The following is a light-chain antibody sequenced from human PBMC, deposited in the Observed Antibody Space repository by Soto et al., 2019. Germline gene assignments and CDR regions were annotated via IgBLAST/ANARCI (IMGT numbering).Light chain of an antibody. Sequence: DIQMTQFPSPLYASVGDRVTITGRASQSISKWLAWYQQKPGKASKPLIYDASISQSGVPSRFSGSGSGTEFTLTISSLQPDDFATYYCQQYKGQPVTFGQGTKVQRK. CDR3: QQYKGQPVT. J-gene: IGKJ1*01. CDR1: QSISKW. CDR2: DAS. V-gene: IGKV1-5*01.